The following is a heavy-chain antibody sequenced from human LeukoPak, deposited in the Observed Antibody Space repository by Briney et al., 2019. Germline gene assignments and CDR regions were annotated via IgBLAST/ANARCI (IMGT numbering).Heavy chain of an antibody. CDR3: ASLGAAADPPNWFDP. CDR1: GYTFTSYG. Sequence: AASVKVSCKASGYTFTSYGISWVRQAPGQGLEWMGWISAYNGNTNYAQKLQGRVTMTTDTSTSTAYMELRSLRSDDTAVYYCASLGAAADPPNWFDPWGQGTLVTVSS. CDR2: ISAYNGNT. D-gene: IGHD6-13*01. J-gene: IGHJ5*02. V-gene: IGHV1-18*01.